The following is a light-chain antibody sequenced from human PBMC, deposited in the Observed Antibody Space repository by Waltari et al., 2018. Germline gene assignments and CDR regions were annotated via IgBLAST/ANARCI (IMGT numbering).Light chain of an antibody. V-gene: IGKV1-NL1*01. CDR1: QGISNS. CDR2: AAS. Sequence: DIQMTQSPSSLSASVGDRVTITCRASQGISNSLAWYQQKPGKAPKLLLYAASTLESGVPSRFSGSGSGTDYTLTISSLQPEDFATYYCQQYYSIPPVTFGPGTRVDFK. CDR3: QQYYSIPPVT. J-gene: IGKJ3*01.